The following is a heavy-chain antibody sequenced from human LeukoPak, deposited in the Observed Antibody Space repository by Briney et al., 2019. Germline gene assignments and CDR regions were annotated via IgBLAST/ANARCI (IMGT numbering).Heavy chain of an antibody. Sequence: GGSLRLSCAASGFTFDDYGMRWVRQAPGKGLEWVSGINWNGGSTGYADSVKGQFTISRDNAKNSLYLQMNSLRAEDTALYYCARARGYSSGPDSDYWGQGTLVTVSS. CDR2: INWNGGST. CDR1: GFTFDDYG. D-gene: IGHD6-19*01. CDR3: ARARGYSSGPDSDY. V-gene: IGHV3-20*04. J-gene: IGHJ4*02.